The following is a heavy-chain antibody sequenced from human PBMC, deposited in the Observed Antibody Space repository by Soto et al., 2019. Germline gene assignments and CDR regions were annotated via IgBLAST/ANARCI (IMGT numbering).Heavy chain of an antibody. CDR2: IKQDGSEK. CDR1: GFTLSSYW. CDR3: ARERGDLSHWYFDL. J-gene: IGHJ2*01. D-gene: IGHD2-21*02. Sequence: EVQLVESGGGLVQPGGSLRLSCAASGFTLSSYWMSWVRQAPGKGLEWVANIKQDGSEKYYVDSVKGRFTISRDNAKNSLYLQMNSLRAEDTAVYYCARERGDLSHWYFDLWGRGTLVTVSS. V-gene: IGHV3-7*01.